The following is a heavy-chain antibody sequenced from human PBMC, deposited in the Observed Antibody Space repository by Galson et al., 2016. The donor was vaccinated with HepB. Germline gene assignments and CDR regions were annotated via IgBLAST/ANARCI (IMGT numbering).Heavy chain of an antibody. D-gene: IGHD6-6*01. J-gene: IGHJ4*02. CDR3: AKAPAGSWRTSDH. Sequence: SLRLSCAASGFTLSNHVMRWVRQAPGKGLDWVSSISAGDGNTHYADSVKGRFTISRDNSKNTLYLQMNSLRAEDTAVYYCAKAPAGSWRTSDHWGQGTLVTVSS. V-gene: IGHV3-23*01. CDR1: GFTLSNHV. CDR2: ISAGDGNT.